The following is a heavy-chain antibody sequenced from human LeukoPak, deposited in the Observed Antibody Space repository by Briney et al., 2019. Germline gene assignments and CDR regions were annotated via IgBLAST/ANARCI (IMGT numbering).Heavy chain of an antibody. J-gene: IGHJ6*03. CDR1: GGSLSNYY. CDR3: ARLDCSGGSCYSHYYYYMDV. CDR2: IYYNGST. Sequence: PSETLSLTCTVSGGSLSNYYWSWIRQPPGQGLEWIADIYYNGSTNYNPSLKSRVTISVATSKNQFSLKLSSVTAADTAVYYCARLDCSGGSCYSHYYYYMDVWGIGTTVTVSS. V-gene: IGHV4-59*01. D-gene: IGHD2-15*01.